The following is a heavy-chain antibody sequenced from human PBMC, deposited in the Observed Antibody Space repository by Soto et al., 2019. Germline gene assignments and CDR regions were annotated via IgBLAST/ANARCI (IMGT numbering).Heavy chain of an antibody. Sequence: LSLTCTVSGGSISSYYWSWIRQPPGKGLEWIGYIYYSGSTSYNPSLKSRVTISVDTSKNQFSLKLSSVTAADTAVYYCARADGYSYGVDYWGQGTLVTV. J-gene: IGHJ4*02. CDR1: GGSISSYY. V-gene: IGHV4-59*01. CDR3: ARADGYSYGVDY. D-gene: IGHD5-18*01. CDR2: IYYSGST.